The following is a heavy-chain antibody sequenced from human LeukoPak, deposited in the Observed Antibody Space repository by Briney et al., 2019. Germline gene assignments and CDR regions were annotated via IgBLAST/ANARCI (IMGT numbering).Heavy chain of an antibody. J-gene: IGHJ4*02. V-gene: IGHV3-33*01. Sequence: GGSLRLSCAASGFTFSSYGMHWVRQAPGKGLEWVAVIWYDGSNKYYADSVKGRFTSSRDNSKNTLYLQMNSLRAEDKAVYYCASDVAVSDYWGQGTLVTVSS. CDR1: GFTFSSYG. CDR3: ASDVAVSDY. D-gene: IGHD3-16*01. CDR2: IWYDGSNK.